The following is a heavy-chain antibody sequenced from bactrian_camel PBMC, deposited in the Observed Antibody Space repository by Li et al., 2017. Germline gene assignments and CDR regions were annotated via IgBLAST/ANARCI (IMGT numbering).Heavy chain of an antibody. CDR1: TYTGTQNY. CDR2: IFTGGGST. V-gene: IGHV3S40*01. CDR3: AARAYCPDTATMTRSGLYEY. J-gene: IGHJ4*01. Sequence: DVQLVESGGGSVESGGSLTLSCAASTYTGTQNYLAWFRQAPGKEREGVATIFTGGGSTWYADSVRGRFTISRDNAKNTVYLQMNSLKPVDTAMYYCAARAYCPDTATMTRSGLYEYWGQGTQVTVS. D-gene: IGHD4*01.